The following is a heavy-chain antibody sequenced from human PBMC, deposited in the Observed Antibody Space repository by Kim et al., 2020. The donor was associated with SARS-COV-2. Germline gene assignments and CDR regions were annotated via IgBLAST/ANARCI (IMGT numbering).Heavy chain of an antibody. Sequence: ASVKVSCKASGYTFTGYYMHWVRQAPGQGLEWMGWINPNSGGTNYAQKFQGRVTMTRDTSISTAYMELSRLRSDDTAVYYCARDTDPYIAAAGYWYFDLWGRGTLVTVSS. CDR3: ARDTDPYIAAAGYWYFDL. V-gene: IGHV1-2*02. CDR2: INPNSGGT. D-gene: IGHD6-13*01. CDR1: GYTFTGYY. J-gene: IGHJ2*01.